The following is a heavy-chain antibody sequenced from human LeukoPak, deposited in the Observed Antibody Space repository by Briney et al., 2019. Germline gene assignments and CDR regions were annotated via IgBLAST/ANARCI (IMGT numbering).Heavy chain of an antibody. CDR1: GFTFSSYA. D-gene: IGHD3-22*01. Sequence: GGSLRLSCAASGFTFSSYAMSWVRQAPGKGLEWVSAISGSGGSTYYADSVKDRFTISRDNSKNTLYLQMNSLRAEDTAVYYCAKKGGVFYDSSGYYYVNNFDYWGQGTLVTVSS. CDR3: AKKGGVFYDSSGYYYVNNFDY. V-gene: IGHV3-23*01. J-gene: IGHJ4*02. CDR2: ISGSGGST.